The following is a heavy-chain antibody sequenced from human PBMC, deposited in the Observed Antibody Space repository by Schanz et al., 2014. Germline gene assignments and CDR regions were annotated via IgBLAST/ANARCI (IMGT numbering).Heavy chain of an antibody. CDR2: MHHSEGR. Sequence: QVQLQESGPGLVKPSGTLSLTCAVSGGSISSSNWWSWVRQPPGKGLEWIGEMHHSEGRNYNPSLKGGVPTFMEEPKNRFFVGLISVPAADTAVYYCARHPIAVAGIWFDPWGQGTLVIVSS. CDR1: GGSISSSNW. D-gene: IGHD6-19*01. CDR3: ARHPIAVAGIWFDP. J-gene: IGHJ5*02. V-gene: IGHV4-4*02.